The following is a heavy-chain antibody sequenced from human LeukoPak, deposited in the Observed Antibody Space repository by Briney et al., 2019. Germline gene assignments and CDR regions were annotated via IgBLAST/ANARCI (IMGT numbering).Heavy chain of an antibody. CDR1: GGSISSYY. CDR3: ARAGCSGGSCYFGWFDP. CDR2: IYYSGST. V-gene: IGHV4-59*01. D-gene: IGHD2-15*01. Sequence: RSETLSLTCTVSGGSISSYYWSWIRQPPGKGLEWIGYIYYSGSTNYNPSLKSRVTISVDTSKNQFSLKLSSVTAADTAVYYCARAGCSGGSCYFGWFDPWGQGTLVTVSS. J-gene: IGHJ5*02.